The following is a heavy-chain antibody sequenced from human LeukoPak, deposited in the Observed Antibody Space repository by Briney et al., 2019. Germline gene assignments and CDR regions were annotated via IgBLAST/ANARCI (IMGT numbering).Heavy chain of an antibody. CDR2: INPNSGGT. Sequence: ASVKVSCKASGYTFTGYYMHWVRQAPGQGLEWMGWINPNSGGTNYAQKFQGRVTMTRDTSISTAYMELSRLRSDDTAVYYCARDAGSGSQPADAFDIWGQGTMVTVSS. CDR1: GYTFTGYY. V-gene: IGHV1-2*02. J-gene: IGHJ3*02. CDR3: ARDAGSGSQPADAFDI. D-gene: IGHD3-10*01.